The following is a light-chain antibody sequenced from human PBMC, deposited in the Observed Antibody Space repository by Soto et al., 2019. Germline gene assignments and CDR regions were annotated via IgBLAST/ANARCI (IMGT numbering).Light chain of an antibody. Sequence: EIVMTQSPATLSVSPGERATLSCRASQSVSSKIAWYQQKPGQAPRLLIYGASTRATGIPARISGSGSGTESTLTISRLEPEDFAVYYCQQYGSSPITFGQGTRLEIK. V-gene: IGKV3-15*01. J-gene: IGKJ5*01. CDR3: QQYGSSPIT. CDR1: QSVSSK. CDR2: GAS.